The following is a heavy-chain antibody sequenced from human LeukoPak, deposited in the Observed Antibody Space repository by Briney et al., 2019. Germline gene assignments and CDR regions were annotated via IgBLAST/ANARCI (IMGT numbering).Heavy chain of an antibody. Sequence: GGSLRLSCGASGFTFMSYSMNWVRQAPGKGLEWVSSISGSSTYIHYADSVKGRFTISRDNAKNSLYLQMNSLRAEDTAVYYCAREGGMSGAGIGLDYWGQGTLVTVSS. CDR3: AREGGMSGAGIGLDY. CDR1: GFTFMSYS. CDR2: ISGSSTYI. D-gene: IGHD3/OR15-3a*01. J-gene: IGHJ4*02. V-gene: IGHV3-21*01.